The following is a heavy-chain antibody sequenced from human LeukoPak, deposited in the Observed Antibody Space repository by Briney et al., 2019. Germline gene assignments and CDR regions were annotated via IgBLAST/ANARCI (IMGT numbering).Heavy chain of an antibody. D-gene: IGHD1-14*01. CDR2: ISYDGSNK. CDR1: GFTFSSYA. CDR3: ARDPLAGRNPDFDY. J-gene: IGHJ4*02. Sequence: GRSLRLSCAASGFTFSSYAMHWVRQAPGKGLEWVAVISYDGSNKYYADSVKGRFTISRDNSKNTLYLQMNSLRAEDTAVYYCARDPLAGRNPDFDYWAREPWSPSPQ. V-gene: IGHV3-30-3*01.